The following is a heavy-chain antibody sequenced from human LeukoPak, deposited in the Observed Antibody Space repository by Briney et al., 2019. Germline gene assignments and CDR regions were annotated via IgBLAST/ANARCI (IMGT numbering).Heavy chain of an antibody. D-gene: IGHD3-22*01. CDR3: ARDPHGIYYYDSSFDY. V-gene: IGHV4-38-2*02. Sequence: SETLSLTCTVSGYSISSGYYWGWIRQPPGKGLEWIGIIYHSGSTYYNPSLKSRVTISVDTSKSQFSLKLSSVTAADTAVYYCARDPHGIYYYDSSFDYWGQGTLVTVSS. CDR1: GYSISSGYY. CDR2: IYHSGST. J-gene: IGHJ4*02.